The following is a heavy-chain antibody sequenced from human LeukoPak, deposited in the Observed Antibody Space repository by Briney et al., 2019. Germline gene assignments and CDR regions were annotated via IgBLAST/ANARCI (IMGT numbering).Heavy chain of an antibody. V-gene: IGHV1-46*01. D-gene: IGHD2-2*01. CDR3: ARDACSSRICSAGGNWFDP. CDR2: INPSGGST. CDR1: GYTLTSYY. Sequence: ASVKVPCKAPGYTLTSYYMHWVRQAPGLGLEWMGIINPSGGSTNYAQKFQGRVTMTRDTSTSTVYMELSSLRSEDTAVYYCARDACSSRICSAGGNWFDPWGQGTLVTVSS. J-gene: IGHJ5*02.